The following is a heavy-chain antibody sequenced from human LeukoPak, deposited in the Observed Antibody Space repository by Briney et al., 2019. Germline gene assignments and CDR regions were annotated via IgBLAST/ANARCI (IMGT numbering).Heavy chain of an antibody. CDR1: GYTFTSYV. J-gene: IGHJ4*02. V-gene: IGHV1-18*01. Sequence: ASVKVSCKASGYTFTSYVISWVRQAPGQGLGWVGWTSAYNGNTNSTQKLQSRVSITTDTSPSTAYIWKRSARSDDTAVYYSARGVGTIQLWSWTGRGGYFDYWGQGTLVTVSS. CDR3: ARGVGTIQLWSWTGRGGYFDY. D-gene: IGHD5-18*01. CDR2: TSAYNGNT.